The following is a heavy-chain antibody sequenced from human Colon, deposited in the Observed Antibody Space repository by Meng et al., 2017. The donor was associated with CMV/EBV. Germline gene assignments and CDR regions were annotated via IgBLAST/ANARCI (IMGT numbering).Heavy chain of an antibody. Sequence: SETLSLTCTASGDSITTYYWSWIRQPPGKGLEWIGYVDYSGSSNYNPSLKSRVTVSVDTSKNQFFLKLTSVTAADTAVYYCARIRLVSGSGWYWFNPWGQGTLVTVSS. D-gene: IGHD6-19*01. CDR1: GDSITTYY. V-gene: IGHV4-59*01. CDR3: ARIRLVSGSGWYWFNP. CDR2: VDYSGSS. J-gene: IGHJ5*02.